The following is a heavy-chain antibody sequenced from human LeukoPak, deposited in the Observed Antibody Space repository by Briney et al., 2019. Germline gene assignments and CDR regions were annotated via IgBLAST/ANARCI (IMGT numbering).Heavy chain of an antibody. D-gene: IGHD5-12*01. CDR1: GFTFDDYA. J-gene: IGHJ3*02. Sequence: PGRSLRLSCVASGFTFDDYAMHWVRQAPGKGLEWVSGISWNGGTIGYADSVKGRFTISRDNAKNSLYLQMNSLRAEDTAVYYCARVKEASAFDIWGQGTMITVSS. CDR2: ISWNGGTI. V-gene: IGHV3-9*01. CDR3: ARVKEASAFDI.